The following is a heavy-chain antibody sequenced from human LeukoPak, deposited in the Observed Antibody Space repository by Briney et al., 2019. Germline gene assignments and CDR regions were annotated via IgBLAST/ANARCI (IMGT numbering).Heavy chain of an antibody. CDR3: AREGRDYGGPNDAFDI. J-gene: IGHJ3*02. D-gene: IGHD4-23*01. CDR2: INPSGGST. CDR1: GYTFTSYY. Sequence: ASVTVSFKASGYTFTSYYMHWVRQAPGQGLEWMGIINPSGGSTSYAQKFQGRVTMTRDMSTSTVYMELSSLRSEDTAVYYCAREGRDYGGPNDAFDIWGQGTMVTVSS. V-gene: IGHV1-46*01.